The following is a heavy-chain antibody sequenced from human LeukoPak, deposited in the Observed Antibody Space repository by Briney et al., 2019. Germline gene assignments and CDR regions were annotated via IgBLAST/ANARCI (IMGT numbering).Heavy chain of an antibody. Sequence: ASVKVSCKASGYTFTSYGISWVRQAPGQGLEWMGWISAYNGNTNYAQKLQGRVTMTTDTSTSTAYMELRSLRSDDTAVYYCARGYLTIFGVVIANAPFDYWGQGTLVTVSS. J-gene: IGHJ4*02. CDR3: ARGYLTIFGVVIANAPFDY. CDR1: GYTFTSYG. V-gene: IGHV1-18*01. D-gene: IGHD3-3*01. CDR2: ISAYNGNT.